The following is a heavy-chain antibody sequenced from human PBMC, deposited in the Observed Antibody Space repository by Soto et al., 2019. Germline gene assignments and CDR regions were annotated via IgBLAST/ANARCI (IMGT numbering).Heavy chain of an antibody. CDR3: ARSPLDYGSGSYPLILDY. CDR2: IYYSGST. Sequence: SETLSLTCTVSGGSISSGDYYWSWIRQPPGKGLEWIGYIYYSGSTYYNPSLKSRVTISVDTSKNQFSLKLSSVTAADTAVYYWARSPLDYGSGSYPLILDYWGQGTLVTVSS. D-gene: IGHD3-10*01. CDR1: GGSISSGDYY. J-gene: IGHJ4*02. V-gene: IGHV4-30-4*01.